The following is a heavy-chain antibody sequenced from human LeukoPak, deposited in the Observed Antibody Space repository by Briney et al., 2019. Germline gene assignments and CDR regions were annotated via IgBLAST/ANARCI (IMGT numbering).Heavy chain of an antibody. J-gene: IGHJ4*02. CDR3: ARVTTMVAPIDY. CDR2: IYYSGST. Sequence: SETLSLTCTVSGGSISSYYWSWIRQPPGKGLEWIGYIYYSGSTNYNPSLKSRVTISVDTSKNQFSLKLSSVTAADTAVYYCARVTTMVAPIDYWGQGTLVTVSS. V-gene: IGHV4-59*01. CDR1: GGSISSYY. D-gene: IGHD4-23*01.